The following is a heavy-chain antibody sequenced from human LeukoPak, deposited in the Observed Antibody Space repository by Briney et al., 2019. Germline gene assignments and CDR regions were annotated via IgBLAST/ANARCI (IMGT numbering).Heavy chain of an antibody. V-gene: IGHV3-74*01. CDR1: GFTFSGYW. J-gene: IGHJ6*02. D-gene: IGHD6-19*01. CDR2: INSDGSST. CDR3: ARTTSPVAGSSWYYYYGMDV. Sequence: PGGSLRLSCAASGFTFSGYWMHWVRQAPGKGLVWVSRINSDGSSTNYADSVKGRFTISRDNSKNTLYLQMNSLRAEDTAVYYCARTTSPVAGSSWYYYYGMDVWGQGTTVTVSS.